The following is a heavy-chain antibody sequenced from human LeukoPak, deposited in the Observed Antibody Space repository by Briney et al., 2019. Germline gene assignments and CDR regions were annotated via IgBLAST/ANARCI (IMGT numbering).Heavy chain of an antibody. D-gene: IGHD3-22*01. J-gene: IGHJ4*01. Sequence: GGSLRPSCAASGFTFSYHWMHWVRQVPGKGLVWVSRIDGGGSTINYADSVKGRFSISRDNAKSTLYLQMNSLRAEDTAVYYCARGPGSSGGAYVGDYWSHGTLVTVSS. V-gene: IGHV3-74*01. CDR3: ARGPGSSGGAYVGDY. CDR2: IDGGGSTI. CDR1: GFTFSYHW.